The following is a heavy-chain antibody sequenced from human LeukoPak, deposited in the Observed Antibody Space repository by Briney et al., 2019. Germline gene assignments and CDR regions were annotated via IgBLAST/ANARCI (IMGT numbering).Heavy chain of an antibody. CDR2: INPDGSNM. D-gene: IGHD3-3*01. Sequence: GALRLSCAASGFSFSSYWVSWVRQAPGKGLEGVANINPDGSNMLYVDSVKGRFTISRDNAKNSLYLQMNNLRAEDTAVYFCVSGFLQWLYWGQGTLVTVSS. CDR1: GFSFSSYW. J-gene: IGHJ4*02. CDR3: VSGFLQWLY. V-gene: IGHV3-7*01.